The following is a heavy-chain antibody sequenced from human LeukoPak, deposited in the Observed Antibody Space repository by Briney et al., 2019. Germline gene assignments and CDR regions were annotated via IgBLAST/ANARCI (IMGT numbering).Heavy chain of an antibody. CDR1: GFTLSSYG. D-gene: IGHD3-9*01. J-gene: IGHJ5*02. CDR3: AKALVLRYFDWSPGWFEP. V-gene: IGHV3-30*02. Sequence: PGGSLRLSCGASGFTLSSYGMHWVRRAPGRGGEGVAFIRYEGSNKYCADCVEGRFTISRDNSKNTLYLRMNSLRAGHTAVYYCAKALVLRYFDWSPGWFEPWGQGTLVTVSS. CDR2: IRYEGSNK.